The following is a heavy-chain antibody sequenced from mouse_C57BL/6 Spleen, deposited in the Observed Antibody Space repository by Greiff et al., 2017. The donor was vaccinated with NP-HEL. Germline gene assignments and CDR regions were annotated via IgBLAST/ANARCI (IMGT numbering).Heavy chain of an antibody. CDR1: GFTFSSYA. Sequence: DVKLVESGGGLVKPGGSLKLSCAASGFTFSSYAMSWVRQTPEKRLEWVATISDGGSYTYYPDNVKGRFTISRDNAKNNLYLQMSHLKSEDTARYYCARERPYSRVYFDYWGQGTTLTVSS. V-gene: IGHV5-4*01. CDR2: ISDGGSYT. CDR3: ARERPYSRVYFDY. J-gene: IGHJ2*01.